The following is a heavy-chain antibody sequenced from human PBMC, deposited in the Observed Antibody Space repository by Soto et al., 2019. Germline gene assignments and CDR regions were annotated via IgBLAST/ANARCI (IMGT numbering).Heavy chain of an antibody. CDR1: GGSFSGYY. V-gene: IGHV4-34*01. D-gene: IGHD7-27*01. J-gene: IGHJ4*02. Sequence: SETLSLTCAVYGGSFSGYYWSWIRQPPGKGLEWIGEINHSGSTNYNPSLKSRVNISVDTSKNQFYLKLSSGPAADTAVYYCARTLNWGIYYFDYWGQGTLVTVSS. CDR2: INHSGST. CDR3: ARTLNWGIYYFDY.